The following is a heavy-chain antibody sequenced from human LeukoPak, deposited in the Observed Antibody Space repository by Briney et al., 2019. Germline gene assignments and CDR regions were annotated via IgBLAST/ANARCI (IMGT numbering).Heavy chain of an antibody. CDR3: ARADCSSSSCYTVSY. CDR2: IDSIGDNT. D-gene: IGHD2-2*02. V-gene: IGHV3-64*01. J-gene: IGHJ4*02. CDR1: GFTSNNYA. Sequence: GGSLRLSCAASGFTSNNYAMQWVRQAPGKGLEYVSGIDSIGDNTYYANSVKGRFSISRDNSKNTVYLQMDSLRAEDMAVYYCARADCSSSSCYTVSYWGQGTLVTVS.